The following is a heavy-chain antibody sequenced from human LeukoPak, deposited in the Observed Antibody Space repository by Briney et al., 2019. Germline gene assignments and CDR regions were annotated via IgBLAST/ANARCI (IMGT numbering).Heavy chain of an antibody. J-gene: IGHJ4*02. D-gene: IGHD6-13*01. CDR3: TRRRAGSSWADY. CDR1: GGSINSSSYY. CDR2: VSYSGST. V-gene: IGHV4-39*01. Sequence: SETLSLTRTVSGGSINSSSYYWGWIRQPPGKGLEWIAAVSYSGSTYYNPSLKSRLTIAVDTSKNQFSLKVNSVTAADTAVYYCTRRRAGSSWADYWGQGTLVTVSA.